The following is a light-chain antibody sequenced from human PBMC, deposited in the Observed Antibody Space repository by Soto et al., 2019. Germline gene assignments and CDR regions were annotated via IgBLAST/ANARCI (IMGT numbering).Light chain of an antibody. CDR1: QSISSW. Sequence: DIQMTQSPSTLSASVGDRVTITCRASQSISSWLAWYQQKQGKAPKLLIYKASSLESGVPSRFSGSGSGTEFTLTISSLQPDDFATYYCQQYNSYLLTFGGWTKVEIK. J-gene: IGKJ4*02. CDR2: KAS. CDR3: QQYNSYLLT. V-gene: IGKV1-5*03.